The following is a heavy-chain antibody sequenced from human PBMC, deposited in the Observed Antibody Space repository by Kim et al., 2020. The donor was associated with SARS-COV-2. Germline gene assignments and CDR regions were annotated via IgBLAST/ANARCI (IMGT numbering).Heavy chain of an antibody. J-gene: IGHJ4*02. V-gene: IGHV3-49*03. CDR1: GFTFGVYS. CDR3: TRVPGIAVAGTDY. Sequence: GGSLRLSCTASGFTFGVYSMSWFRQAPGKGLEWVGFIRSKAYGGTTEYAASVKGRFTISRDDSKSIAYLQMNSLKTEDTAVYYCTRVPGIAVAGTDYWGQGTLVTVSS. CDR2: IRSKAYGGTT. D-gene: IGHD6-19*01.